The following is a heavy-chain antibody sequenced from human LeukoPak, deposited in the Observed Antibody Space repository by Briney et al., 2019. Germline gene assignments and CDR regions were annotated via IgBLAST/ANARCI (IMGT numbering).Heavy chain of an antibody. V-gene: IGHV3-9*01. CDR3: ARRDCSGGSCYFDY. CDR1: GFTFDDYA. Sequence: PGGSLRLSCAASGFTFDDYAMPWVRQAPGKGLEWVSGISWNSGSIGYADSVKGRFTISRDNAKNSLYLQMNSLRAEDTAVYYCARRDCSGGSCYFDYWGQGTLVTVSS. D-gene: IGHD2-15*01. CDR2: ISWNSGSI. J-gene: IGHJ4*02.